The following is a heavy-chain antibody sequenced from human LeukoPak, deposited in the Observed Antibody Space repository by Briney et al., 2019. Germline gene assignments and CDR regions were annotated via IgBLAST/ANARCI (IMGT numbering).Heavy chain of an antibody. CDR3: ARGPYDYVWGSYRPLFDY. V-gene: IGHV3-21*01. J-gene: IGHJ4*02. CDR1: GFTFSSYS. D-gene: IGHD3-16*02. CDR2: ISSSSGYI. Sequence: GGSLRLSCAASGFTFSSYSMNWVRQAPGKGLEWVSSISSSSGYIYYADSVKGRFTISRDNAKNSLYLQMNSLRAEDTAVYYCARGPYDYVWGSYRPLFDYWGQGTLVTVSS.